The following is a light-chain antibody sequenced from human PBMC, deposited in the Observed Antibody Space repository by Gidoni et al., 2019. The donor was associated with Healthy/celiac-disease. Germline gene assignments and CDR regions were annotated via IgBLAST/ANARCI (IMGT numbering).Light chain of an antibody. J-gene: IGLJ3*02. Sequence: QSALTQPASVSGSPGHSIPISCTGTSSDVGGYNYVSWYQQHPGKAPKLMIYQVSNRPSGVSNRFSGSKSGNTACLTISGLQAEDEADYYCSSYTSSSLWVFGGGTKLTVL. CDR1: SSDVGGYNY. V-gene: IGLV2-14*01. CDR2: QVS. CDR3: SSYTSSSLWV.